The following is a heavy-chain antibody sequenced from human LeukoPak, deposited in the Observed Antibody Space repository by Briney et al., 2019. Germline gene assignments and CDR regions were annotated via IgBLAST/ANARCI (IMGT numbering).Heavy chain of an antibody. CDR1: GFTFSSYA. V-gene: IGHV3-23*01. D-gene: IGHD4-17*01. Sequence: GGSLRLSCAASGFTFSSYAMSWVRQAPGKGLEWVSAISGSGGSTYYADSVKGRFTISRDNSKNTLYLQMNSLRAEDTAVYYCAREGLWDYGDYGTYFDYWGQGTLVTVSS. J-gene: IGHJ4*02. CDR3: AREGLWDYGDYGTYFDY. CDR2: ISGSGGST.